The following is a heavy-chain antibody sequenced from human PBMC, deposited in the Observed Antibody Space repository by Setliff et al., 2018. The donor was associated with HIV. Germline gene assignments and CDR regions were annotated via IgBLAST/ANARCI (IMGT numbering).Heavy chain of an antibody. Sequence: PSETLSLTCTISGVYISNYHWGWIRQPPGRGLEWIGYIYSSGTTNYNPSLKSRVSMSIDTSKNQFSLRLSSVTAADTAMYFCARKGDWNFPCDFWGQGALVTVSS. J-gene: IGHJ4*02. D-gene: IGHD1-7*01. V-gene: IGHV4-4*09. CDR2: IYSSGTT. CDR3: ARKGDWNFPCDF. CDR1: GVYISNYH.